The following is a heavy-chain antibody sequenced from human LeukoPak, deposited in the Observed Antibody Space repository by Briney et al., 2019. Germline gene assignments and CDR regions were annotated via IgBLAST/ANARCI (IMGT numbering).Heavy chain of an antibody. Sequence: SETLSLTCTVSGGSISSYYWSWIRQPPGKGLEWIGYIYYSGSTNYNPSHRSRVTISVDTSKNQFSLKLSSVTAADTAVYYCAREYSSSSGYYYYYMDVWGKGTTVTVSS. V-gene: IGHV4-59*01. CDR3: AREYSSSSGYYYYYMDV. CDR2: IYYSGST. D-gene: IGHD6-6*01. J-gene: IGHJ6*03. CDR1: GGSISSYY.